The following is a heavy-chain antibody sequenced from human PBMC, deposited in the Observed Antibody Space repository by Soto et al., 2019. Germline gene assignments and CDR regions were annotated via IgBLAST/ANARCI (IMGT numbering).Heavy chain of an antibody. J-gene: IGHJ3*02. Sequence: ASVKVSCKASGYTFTGYYMHWVRQAPGQGLEWMGWINPNSGGTNYAQKFQGWVTMTRDTSISTPYMELSRLRSDDTARYYCARDRAHDEFSSGYQTHGFDIWGQGTKLPVSS. CDR3: ARDRAHDEFSSGYQTHGFDI. CDR1: GYTFTGYY. D-gene: IGHD3-22*01. CDR2: INPNSGGT. V-gene: IGHV1-2*04.